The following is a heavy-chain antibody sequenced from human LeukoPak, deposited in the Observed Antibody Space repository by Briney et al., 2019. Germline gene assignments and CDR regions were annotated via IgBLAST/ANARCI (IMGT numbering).Heavy chain of an antibody. D-gene: IGHD1-26*01. J-gene: IGHJ4*02. Sequence: GGSLRLSFAASGFTFSSYGMHWVRQAPGKGLEWVAVIWYDGSNKYCADSVKGRFTISRDNSKNTLYLQMNSLRAEDTAVYYCARESIVGAAPYFDYWGQGTLVTVSS. CDR1: GFTFSSYG. CDR3: ARESIVGAAPYFDY. CDR2: IWYDGSNK. V-gene: IGHV3-33*01.